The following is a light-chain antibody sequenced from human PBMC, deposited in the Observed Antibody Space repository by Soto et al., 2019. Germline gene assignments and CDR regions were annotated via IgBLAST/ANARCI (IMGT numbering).Light chain of an antibody. Sequence: DIQLTQSPSFLSASVGDRVTITCRASQGISSYLAWYQQKPGKAPKLLIYGASTLQSGVPSRFSGSGSGTEFTLTLSSLQPEDFATYSCQQLNSYPLTFGQGTKLEIK. V-gene: IGKV1-9*01. CDR3: QQLNSYPLT. CDR1: QGISSY. J-gene: IGKJ2*01. CDR2: GAS.